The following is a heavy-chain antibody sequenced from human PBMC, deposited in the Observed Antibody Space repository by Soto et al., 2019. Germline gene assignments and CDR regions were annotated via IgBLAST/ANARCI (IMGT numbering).Heavy chain of an antibody. CDR2: IYPEDLET. CDR3: ARQRSPHYYYSGMDV. Sequence: HGESLKISCKGSGYTFSDYWIAWVRRMPGKGLEWIGIIYPEDLETKYSPSFRGQVTISADRSISTAYLQWRSLKASDTAIYYCARQRSPHYYYSGMDVWGQGTTVTVSS. CDR1: GYTFSDYW. J-gene: IGHJ6*02. V-gene: IGHV5-51*01.